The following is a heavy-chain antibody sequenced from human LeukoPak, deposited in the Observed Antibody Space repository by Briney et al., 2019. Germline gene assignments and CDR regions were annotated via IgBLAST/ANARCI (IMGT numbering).Heavy chain of an antibody. CDR3: ARGRDGRVPAAIRGYYYYYMDV. CDR1: GGSFSGYY. J-gene: IGHJ6*03. V-gene: IGHV4-34*01. CDR2: INHSGST. D-gene: IGHD2-2*01. Sequence: SETLSLTCAVYGGSFSGYYWSWIRQPPGKGLEWIGEINHSGSTNYNPSLKSRVTISVDTCKNQFSLKLSSVTAADTAVYYCARGRDGRVPAAIRGYYYYYMDVWGKGTTVTVSS.